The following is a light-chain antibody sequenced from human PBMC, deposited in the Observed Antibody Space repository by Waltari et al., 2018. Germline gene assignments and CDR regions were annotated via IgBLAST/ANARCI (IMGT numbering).Light chain of an antibody. Sequence: EIVLTQSPATLSLSPGERATLSCRASQSVSSSLDWYQPKPGQAPRLLIYGASHSATGIPDMFSGIWSGTDFTPTISSLEPEDYAVYYCQQYSNWPRTFGQGTKVESK. CDR3: QQYSNWPRT. V-gene: IGKV3-15*01. J-gene: IGKJ1*01. CDR2: GAS. CDR1: QSVSSS.